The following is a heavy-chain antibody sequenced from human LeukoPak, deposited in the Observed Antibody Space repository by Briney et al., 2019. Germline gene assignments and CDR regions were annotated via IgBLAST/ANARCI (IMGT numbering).Heavy chain of an antibody. D-gene: IGHD3-22*01. V-gene: IGHV4-39*07. CDR3: AREVVTQVISMDV. CDR1: GGSISSSSYY. Sequence: SETLSLTCTVSGGSISSSSYYWGWIRQPTGKGLEWIGSIYHSGSTYYNPSLKSRITVSVDTSKSQFSLKLTSVTAADTAIYYCAREVVTQVISMDVWGKGATVIVSS. CDR2: IYHSGST. J-gene: IGHJ6*03.